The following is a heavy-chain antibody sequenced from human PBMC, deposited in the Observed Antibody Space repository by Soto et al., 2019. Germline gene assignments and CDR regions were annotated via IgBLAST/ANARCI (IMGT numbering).Heavy chain of an antibody. D-gene: IGHD3-9*01. J-gene: IGHJ6*02. CDR1: GFTFSSYA. Sequence: QVQLVESGGGVVQPGRSLRLSCAASGFTFSSYAMHWVRQAPGKGLEWVAVISYDGSNKYYADSVKGRFTISRDNSKNTLYLQMNSLRAEDTAVYYCARDGYFDWLPSSLYYYYYGMDVWGQGTTVTVSS. V-gene: IGHV3-30-3*01. CDR2: ISYDGSNK. CDR3: ARDGYFDWLPSSLYYYYYGMDV.